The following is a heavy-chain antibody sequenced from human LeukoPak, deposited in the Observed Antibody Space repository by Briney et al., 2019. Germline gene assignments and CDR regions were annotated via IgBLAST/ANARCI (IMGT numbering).Heavy chain of an antibody. D-gene: IGHD1-1*01. Sequence: GGSLRLSCAASGFTFSDYYMSWIRQAPGKGLEWISYISSSGDTIFYADSVKGRFTISRDNAKNSLYLQMSSLRAEDTAVYSCAREIRHYYYYMDVWGKGTTVTVSS. V-gene: IGHV3-11*04. CDR2: ISSSGDTI. J-gene: IGHJ6*03. CDR3: AREIRHYYYYMDV. CDR1: GFTFSDYY.